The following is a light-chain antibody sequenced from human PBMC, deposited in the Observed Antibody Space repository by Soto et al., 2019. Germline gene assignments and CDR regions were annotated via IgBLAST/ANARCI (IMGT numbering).Light chain of an antibody. CDR2: KAS. V-gene: IGKV1-5*03. J-gene: IGKJ2*01. CDR1: QSISSW. CDR3: QQYNGYPYT. Sequence: DIQMTQSPSTLSASVGDRVTITCRASQSISSWLAWYQQKPGNAPKVLIYKASNLATGVPSRFSGSGSETEFTLTISSLQPDDFATYYCQQYNGYPYTFGQGTKLEIK.